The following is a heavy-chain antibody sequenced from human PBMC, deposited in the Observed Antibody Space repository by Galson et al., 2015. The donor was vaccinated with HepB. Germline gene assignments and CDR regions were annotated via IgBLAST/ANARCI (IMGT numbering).Heavy chain of an antibody. D-gene: IGHD2-21*01. V-gene: IGHV3-74*01. CDR3: VRGGDVWNFDY. Sequence: SLRLSCAASGFTFSSYWMHWVRQAPGKGLEWVSRIRGDGSHTIYADSVTGRFTISRDNAKNTLHLQMHSLRAEDTAMYYCVRGGDVWNFDYWGQGTLVTVSS. J-gene: IGHJ4*02. CDR2: IRGDGSHT. CDR1: GFTFSSYW.